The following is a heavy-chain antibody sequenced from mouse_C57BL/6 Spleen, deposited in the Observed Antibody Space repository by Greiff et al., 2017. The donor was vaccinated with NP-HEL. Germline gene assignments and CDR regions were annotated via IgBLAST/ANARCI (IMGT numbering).Heavy chain of an antibody. D-gene: IGHD1-1*01. V-gene: IGHV1-5*01. Sequence: QPQESGTVLATPSPSPTLSPPHSAHPFPLHFLAFLPPLPFPFLSFLWAIYPGNSDTSYNQKFKGKAKLTAVTSASTAYMELSSLTNEDSAVYYCTRHYYGSSYGYFDVWGTGTTVTVSS. CDR2: IYPGNSDT. J-gene: IGHJ1*03. CDR1: AHPFPLHF. CDR3: TRHYYGSSYGYFDV.